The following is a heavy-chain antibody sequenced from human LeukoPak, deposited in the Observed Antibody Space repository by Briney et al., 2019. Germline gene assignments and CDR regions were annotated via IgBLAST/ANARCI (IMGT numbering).Heavy chain of an antibody. V-gene: IGHV4-59*01. CDR2: IYYSGST. J-gene: IGHJ4*02. Sequence: PSETLSLTCTVSGGSISSYYRSWIRQPPGKGLEWIGYIYYSGSTNYNPSLKSRVTISVDTSKNQFSLKLSSVTAADTAVYYCARDHGPDDFWSGYFGYWGQGTLVTVSS. CDR3: ARDHGPDDFWSGYFGY. D-gene: IGHD3-3*01. CDR1: GGSISSYY.